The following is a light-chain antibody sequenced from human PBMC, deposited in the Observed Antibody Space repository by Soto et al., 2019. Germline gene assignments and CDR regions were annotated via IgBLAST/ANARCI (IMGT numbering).Light chain of an antibody. CDR2: GNS. CDR3: QSYDSSLSGSFV. J-gene: IGLJ1*01. Sequence: QSVLTQPSSVSGAPGQRVTISCTGSSSNIGAGFDLHWYQQLPGTAPKLLIYGNSNRPSGVPDRFSASRSGTSASLAITGLQTEDEADYYCQSYDSSLSGSFVFGTGTQLTVL. CDR1: SSNIGAGFD. V-gene: IGLV1-40*01.